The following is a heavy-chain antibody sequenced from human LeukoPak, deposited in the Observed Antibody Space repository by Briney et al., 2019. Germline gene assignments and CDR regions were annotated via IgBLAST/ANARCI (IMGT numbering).Heavy chain of an antibody. CDR2: ISTDGSST. J-gene: IGHJ5*02. D-gene: IGHD6-19*01. Sequence: GGSLRLSCAASGFIFSSYWMHWVRQAPGKGLVWVSRISTDGSSTSYTDSVKGRFTISRDNAKNTLYLQMNSLRAEDTAVYFCARASEAGTNWFDPWGQGTLVTVSS. CDR3: ARASEAGTNWFDP. CDR1: GFIFSSYW. V-gene: IGHV3-74*01.